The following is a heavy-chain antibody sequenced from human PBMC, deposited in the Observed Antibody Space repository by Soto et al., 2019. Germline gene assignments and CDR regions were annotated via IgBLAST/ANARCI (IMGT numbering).Heavy chain of an antibody. CDR1: GYSFTSYW. V-gene: IGHV5-51*01. Sequence: EVQLVQSGAEVKKPGESLKISCNGSGYSFTSYWIGWVRQMPGKGLEWMGIIYPGDSDTRYSPSFQGQVTIPADQSISAAYLQWSSLKASDTAMYYCARFRGSYSRHYAFDIWGQGTMVTVSS. CDR2: IYPGDSDT. D-gene: IGHD1-26*01. CDR3: ARFRGSYSRHYAFDI. J-gene: IGHJ3*02.